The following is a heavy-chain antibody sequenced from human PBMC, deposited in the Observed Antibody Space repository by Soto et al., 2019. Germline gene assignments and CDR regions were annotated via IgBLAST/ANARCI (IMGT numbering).Heavy chain of an antibody. Sequence: EVQLVESGGGLVQPGGSLRLSLAASGFTFSSYWMHWVRQAPGKGLVWVSRINSDGSTTSYADSVKCRFTISRDNAKNTLYLQMNRLRAEDTAVYFWARVGGYSGSYFGYCCEVTLFTVAS. D-gene: IGHD1-26*01. V-gene: IGHV3-74*01. CDR3: ARVGGYSGSYFGY. J-gene: IGHJ4*02. CDR1: GFTFSSYW. CDR2: INSDGSTT.